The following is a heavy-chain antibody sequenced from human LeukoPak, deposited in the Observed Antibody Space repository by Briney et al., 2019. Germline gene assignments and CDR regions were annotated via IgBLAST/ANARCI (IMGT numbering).Heavy chain of an antibody. CDR2: IYSGGNT. V-gene: IGHV3-66*01. CDR1: GITVSGNY. Sequence: GGSLRLSCAASGITVSGNYMAWVRQAPGKGLEWASVIYSGGNTYHADSVKGRFSISRDNSKNTVYLQMNGLRVEDTAVYYCAREVYSSGWSSFDYWGQGTLVTVSS. D-gene: IGHD6-19*01. J-gene: IGHJ4*02. CDR3: AREVYSSGWSSFDY.